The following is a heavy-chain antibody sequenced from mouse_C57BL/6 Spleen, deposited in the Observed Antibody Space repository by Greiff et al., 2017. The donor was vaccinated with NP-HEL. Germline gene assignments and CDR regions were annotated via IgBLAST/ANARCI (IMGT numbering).Heavy chain of an antibody. V-gene: IGHV3-6*01. CDR3: ARLRDAMDY. CDR1: GYSITSGYY. CDR2: ISYDGSN. Sequence: VQLQQSGPGLVKPSQSLSLTCSVTGYSITSGYYWNWIRQFPGNKPEWMGYISYDGSNNYNPSLKNRISITRDTSKNQFFLKLNSVTTEDTATYYCARLRDAMDYWGQGTSVTVSS. J-gene: IGHJ4*01.